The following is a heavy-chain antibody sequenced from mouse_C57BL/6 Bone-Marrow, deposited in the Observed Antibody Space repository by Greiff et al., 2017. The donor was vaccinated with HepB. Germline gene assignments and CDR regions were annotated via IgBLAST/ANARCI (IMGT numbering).Heavy chain of an antibody. CDR1: GFTFSSYA. V-gene: IGHV5-4*01. D-gene: IGHD2-2*01. CDR2: ISDGGSYT. CDR3: ARDRPMVTTWYVDG. J-gene: IGHJ1*03. Sequence: EVQGVESGGGLVKPGGSLKLSCAASGFTFSSYAMSWVRQTPEKRLEWVATISDGGSYTYYPDNVKGRFTISRDNAKNNLYLQMSHLKSEDTAMYYCARDRPMVTTWYVDGWGTGTAVTVSS.